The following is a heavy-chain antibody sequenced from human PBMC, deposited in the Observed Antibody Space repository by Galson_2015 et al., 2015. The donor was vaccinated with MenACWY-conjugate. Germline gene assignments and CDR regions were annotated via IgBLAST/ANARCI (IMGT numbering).Heavy chain of an antibody. J-gene: IGHJ4*02. D-gene: IGHD6-19*01. Sequence: QSGAEVNKPGESLRISCRGSGYSFTLYWLSWVRQLPGKGLEWMGRIDPSDSYTNYSPSFQGHVTISADKSISTAYLQWSSLKASDTAMYYCARRLPYSSGWYYFDYWGQGTLVTVSS. CDR1: GYSFTLYW. CDR2: IDPSDSYT. CDR3: ARRLPYSSGWYYFDY. V-gene: IGHV5-10-1*01.